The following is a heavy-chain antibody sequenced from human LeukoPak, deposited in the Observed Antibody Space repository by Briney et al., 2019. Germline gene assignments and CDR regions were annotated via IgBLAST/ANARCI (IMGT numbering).Heavy chain of an antibody. CDR1: GFTFSRYG. J-gene: IGHJ3*02. CDR3: ARDLPGGGAFDI. CDR2: IWYDGSNK. D-gene: IGHD1-14*01. V-gene: IGHV3-33*01. Sequence: GGSLRLSCAASGFTFSRYGMHWVRQAPGKGLEWVAVIWYDGSNKYYADSVKGRFTISRDNSKNTLYLQMNSLRAEDTAVYYCARDLPGGGAFDIWGQGTMGTVSS.